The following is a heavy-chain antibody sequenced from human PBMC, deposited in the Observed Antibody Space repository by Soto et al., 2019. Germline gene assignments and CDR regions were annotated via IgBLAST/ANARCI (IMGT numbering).Heavy chain of an antibody. J-gene: IGHJ6*02. CDR1: GFIFDDYA. CDR3: AKDLTFPIFEDAMHV. V-gene: IGHV3-9*01. CDR2: ISRNSGSI. D-gene: IGHD3-3*01. Sequence: EVQLVESGGGLVQPDRSLRLSCAASGFIFDDYAMHWVRQSPGKGLEWVSGISRNSGSIAYADSVKGRFTISRDNAKNSLFLQMDSLTPEATALYYCAKDLTFPIFEDAMHVWGPGTTVTVSS.